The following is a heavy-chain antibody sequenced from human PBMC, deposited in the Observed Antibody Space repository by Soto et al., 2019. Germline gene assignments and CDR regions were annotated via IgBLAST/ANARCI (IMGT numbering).Heavy chain of an antibody. CDR3: ARDRFIAVAGTLDY. D-gene: IGHD6-19*01. Sequence: GGSLRLSCAASGFTFSSYWMSWVRQAPGKGLEWVANIKQDGSEKYYVDSVKGRFTISRDNSKNTLYLQMNSLRAEDTAVYYCARDRFIAVAGTLDYWGQGTLVTVSS. J-gene: IGHJ4*02. V-gene: IGHV3-7*01. CDR1: GFTFSSYW. CDR2: IKQDGSEK.